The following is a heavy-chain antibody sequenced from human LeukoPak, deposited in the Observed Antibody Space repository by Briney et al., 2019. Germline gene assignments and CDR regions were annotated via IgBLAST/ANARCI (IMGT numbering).Heavy chain of an antibody. D-gene: IGHD4-17*01. CDR1: GGSISSSSYY. Sequence: PSETLSLTCTVSGGSISSSSYYWGWIRQPPGKGLEWIGSIYYSGSTYYNPSLKSRVTISVDTSKNQFSLKLSSVTAADTAVYYCARGETRGDYVPRYYYMDVWGKGTTVTVSS. J-gene: IGHJ6*03. CDR3: ARGETRGDYVPRYYYMDV. V-gene: IGHV4-39*07. CDR2: IYYSGST.